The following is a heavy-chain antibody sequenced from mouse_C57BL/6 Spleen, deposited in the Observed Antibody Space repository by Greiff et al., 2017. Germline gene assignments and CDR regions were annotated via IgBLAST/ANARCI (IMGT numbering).Heavy chain of an antibody. CDR2: INPNNGGT. V-gene: IGHV1-18*01. CDR3: ERPLTFDGRGAMDY. D-gene: IGHD4-1*01. J-gene: IGHJ4*01. Sequence: VQLQQSGPELVKPGASVKISCKASGYTFTDYNMDWVKQSHGKSLEWIGDINPNNGGTFYNQKFKGKATLTVDKSSSTAYMELRSLTTEDTAVYYCERPLTFDGRGAMDYWGQGASVAVSS. CDR1: GYTFTDYN.